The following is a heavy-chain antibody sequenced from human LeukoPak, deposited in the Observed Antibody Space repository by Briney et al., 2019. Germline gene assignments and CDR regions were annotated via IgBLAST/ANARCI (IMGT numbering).Heavy chain of an antibody. V-gene: IGHV3-7*01. J-gene: IGHJ4*02. D-gene: IGHD6-19*01. CDR2: INQDGSEK. Sequence: PGGSLGLSCAASGFNFRNFWMGWVRQAPGKGLEWVADINQDGSEKYYVGSVQGRFTISRDNAKNSLILQMNSLRAEDTAVYYCSKDASGWSRDWGQGTLVTVSS. CDR1: GFNFRNFW. CDR3: SKDASGWSRD.